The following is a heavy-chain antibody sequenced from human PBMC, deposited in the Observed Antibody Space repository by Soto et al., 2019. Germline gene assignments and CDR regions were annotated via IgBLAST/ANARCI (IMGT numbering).Heavy chain of an antibody. CDR3: ARDQSFDRTYYYGIDV. CDR1: GYPFTHYG. V-gene: IGHV1-18*01. J-gene: IGHJ6*02. Sequence: QVQLVQSGAEVKKPGASVRVSCKSSGYPFTHYGITWIRQAPGQGLEWMGWISPFNGNTNYGQTLQGRVTLTTDTSTSTVFMELRSLTSDDTAVYYCARDQSFDRTYYYGIDVWGQGTKVTVSS. D-gene: IGHD3-16*01. CDR2: ISPFNGNT.